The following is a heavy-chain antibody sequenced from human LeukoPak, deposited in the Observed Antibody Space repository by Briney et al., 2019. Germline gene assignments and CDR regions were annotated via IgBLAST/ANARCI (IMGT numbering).Heavy chain of an antibody. CDR1: GDSLSGSTNY. CDR3: ARDVRYASGWSTPES. V-gene: IGHV4-39*07. CDR2: IYSSGSA. J-gene: IGHJ5*02. Sequence: SETLSLTCTVSGDSLSGSTNYWSWIRQPPGKGLEWIGSIYSSGSANYSPSLKSRVSMSIDTSNNHFSLNLTSVTAADTALYFCARDVRYASGWSTPESWGQGTLVTVSS. D-gene: IGHD6-19*01.